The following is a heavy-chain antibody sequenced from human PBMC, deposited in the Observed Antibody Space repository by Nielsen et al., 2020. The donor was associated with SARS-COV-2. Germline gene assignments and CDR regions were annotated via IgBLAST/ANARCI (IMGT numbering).Heavy chain of an antibody. CDR2: ISGDSNYI. CDR3: ARGNGWGSYFDY. Sequence: GESLKISCTGSGFTFSDYSMNWVRQAPGKGLEWVASISGDSNYIFYSELVKGRFTMSRDNSKNTLYLQMNSLRAEDTAVYYCARGNGWGSYFDYWGQGTLVTVSS. V-gene: IGHV3-21*04. J-gene: IGHJ4*02. D-gene: IGHD7-27*01. CDR1: GFTFSDYS.